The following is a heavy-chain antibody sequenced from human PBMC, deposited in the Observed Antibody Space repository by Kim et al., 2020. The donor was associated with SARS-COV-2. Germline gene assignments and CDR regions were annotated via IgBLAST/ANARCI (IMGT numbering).Heavy chain of an antibody. CDR3: AKGLDPYGSGSYYRSYY. D-gene: IGHD3-10*01. J-gene: IGHJ6*01. CDR2: ISYDGSNK. CDR1: GFTFSSYG. V-gene: IGHV3-30*18. Sequence: GGSLRLSCAASGFTFSSYGMHWVRQAPGKGLEWVAVISYDGSNKYYADSVKGRFTISRDNSKNTLYLQMNSLRAEDTAVYYCAKGLDPYGSGSYYRSYY.